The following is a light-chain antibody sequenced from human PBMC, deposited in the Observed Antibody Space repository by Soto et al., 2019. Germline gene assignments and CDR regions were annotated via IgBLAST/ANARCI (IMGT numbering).Light chain of an antibody. CDR3: QQYGGSPRT. CDR2: GAS. V-gene: IGKV3-20*01. CDR1: QSINSF. J-gene: IGKJ1*01. Sequence: EIVLTQSPGTLSLSPWEGATLSCRASQSINSFLAWYQQRRGQAPRLLIHGASNRATGIPDRFSGSGSGTDFTLTISRLEPEDFAVYYCQQYGGSPRTFGQGTKVDIK.